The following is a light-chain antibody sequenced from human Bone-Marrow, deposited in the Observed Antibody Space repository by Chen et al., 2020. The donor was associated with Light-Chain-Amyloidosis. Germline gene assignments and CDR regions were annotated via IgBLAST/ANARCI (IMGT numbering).Light chain of an antibody. Sequence: EILLTQSPSTLSLSPGERVTLSCRASQSVTGSHLAWYQQKPGQAPRLLIYAASTRATGVPDRFRGSGSGTDFTLTISRLEPEDFAVYYCQQYATSPWTFGRGTKVEMK. CDR3: QQYATSPWT. CDR1: QSVTGSH. J-gene: IGKJ1*01. V-gene: IGKV3-20*01. CDR2: AAS.